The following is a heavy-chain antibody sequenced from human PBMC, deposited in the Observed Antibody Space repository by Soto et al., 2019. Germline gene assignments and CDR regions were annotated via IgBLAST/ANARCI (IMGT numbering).Heavy chain of an antibody. J-gene: IGHJ6*02. Sequence: GESLKISCKGSGYSFTSYWIGWVRQVPGKGLEWMGIIYPGDSDTRYSPSFQGQVTISADKSISTAYLQWSSLKASDTAMYYCARHGMVATYYSYGIDVRGHGTLVTVS. CDR2: IYPGDSDT. V-gene: IGHV5-51*01. CDR3: ARHGMVATYYSYGIDV. CDR1: GYSFTSYW. D-gene: IGHD5-12*01.